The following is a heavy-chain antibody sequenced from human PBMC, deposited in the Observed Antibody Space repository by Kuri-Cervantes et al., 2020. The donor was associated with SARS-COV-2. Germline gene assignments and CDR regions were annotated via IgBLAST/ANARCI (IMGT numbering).Heavy chain of an antibody. D-gene: IGHD3-3*01. V-gene: IGHV4-59*05. J-gene: IGHJ5*02. CDR2: IYYLGNA. Sequence: GSLRLSCAASGFTVTSNYMSRVRQTPGKGLEWIGSIYYLGNAYYNPSLQSRVTISLDSSNNQFSLRLSSVTAADTAIYFCAKHVPQLSHDFWSGTNWFDPWGQGTLVTVSS. CDR3: AKHVPQLSHDFWSGTNWFDP. CDR1: GFTVTSNY.